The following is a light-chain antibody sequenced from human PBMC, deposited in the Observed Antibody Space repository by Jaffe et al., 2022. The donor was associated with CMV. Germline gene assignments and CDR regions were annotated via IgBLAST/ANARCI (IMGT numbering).Light chain of an antibody. CDR3: GTWDDRLSGWV. Sequence: QSVLTQPPSVSAAAGQKVTISCSGGDSNIGTNYVSWYQQVPGTAPHLLIYFSNRRPSEISDRFSGSQSGTSATLHITGLQPGDEADYYCGTWDDRLSGWVFGGGTTVTVL. CDR1: DSNIGTNY. CDR2: FSN. J-gene: IGLJ3*02. V-gene: IGLV1-51*01.